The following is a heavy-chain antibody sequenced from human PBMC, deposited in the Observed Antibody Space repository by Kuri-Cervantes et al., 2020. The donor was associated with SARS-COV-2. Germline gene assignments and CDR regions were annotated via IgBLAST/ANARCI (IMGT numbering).Heavy chain of an antibody. J-gene: IGHJ6*02. CDR1: GFTFSSYA. CDR2: ISYDGSNK. V-gene: IGHV3-30-3*01. CDR3: AREMRMGVAVREVGMDV. Sequence: LSLTCAASGFTFSSYAMHWVRQAPGKGLEWVAVISYDGSNKYYADSVKGRFTISRDNSKNTLYLQMNSLSAEDTAVYYCAREMRMGVAVREVGMDVWGQGTTVTVSS. D-gene: IGHD2-15*01.